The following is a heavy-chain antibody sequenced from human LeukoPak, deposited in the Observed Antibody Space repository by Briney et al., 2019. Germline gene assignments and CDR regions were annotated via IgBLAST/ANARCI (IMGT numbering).Heavy chain of an antibody. CDR2: IRDSGGTT. CDR1: GFTFSSYA. D-gene: IGHD3-22*01. CDR3: ARDYYDSSGYYYFDY. J-gene: IGHJ4*02. Sequence: GGSLRLSCAVSGFTFSSYAMSWVRQAPGKGLEWVSGIRDSGGTTYYADSVKGRFTISRDNSKNTLYLQTNSLRADDTAVYYCARDYYDSSGYYYFDYWGQGTLVTVSS. V-gene: IGHV3-23*01.